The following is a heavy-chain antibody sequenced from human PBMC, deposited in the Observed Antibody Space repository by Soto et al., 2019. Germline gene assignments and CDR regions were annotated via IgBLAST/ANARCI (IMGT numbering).Heavy chain of an antibody. CDR3: ARKCGYYPCWLDP. D-gene: IGHD3-22*01. V-gene: IGHV4-59*12. J-gene: IGHJ5*02. CDR2: IYYSGST. Sequence: SETLSLTCTVSGDSISSYYWSWIRQPPGKGLEWIGYIYYSGSTNYNPSLKSRVTISVDTPKNQFSLKLTSVTAADTAVYYCARKCGYYPCWLDPWGQGTLVTVSS. CDR1: GDSISSYY.